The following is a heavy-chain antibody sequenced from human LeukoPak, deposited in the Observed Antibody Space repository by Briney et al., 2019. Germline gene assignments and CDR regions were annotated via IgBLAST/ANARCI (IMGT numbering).Heavy chain of an antibody. Sequence: PSETLSLTCAVYGGSFSGYYWSWIRQPPGKGLEWIGEINHSGSTNYNPSLRSRVTISVDTSKNQFSLKLSSVTAADTAVYYCARVDPMVRGVIGLWGQGTLVTVSS. CDR3: ARVDPMVRGVIGL. CDR1: GGSFSGYY. V-gene: IGHV4-34*01. CDR2: INHSGST. D-gene: IGHD3-10*01. J-gene: IGHJ4*02.